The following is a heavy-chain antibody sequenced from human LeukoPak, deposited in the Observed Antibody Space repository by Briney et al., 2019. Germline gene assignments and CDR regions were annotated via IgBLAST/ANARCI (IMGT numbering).Heavy chain of an antibody. D-gene: IGHD3-10*01. Sequence: GASVKVSCKASVYTFTSYDINWVRQATGQGLEWMGWMNPNSGNTGYAQKFQGRATMTRNTSISTAYMELSSLRSEDTAVYYCARGRASYYYGSGSWGQGTMVTVSS. CDR1: VYTFTSYD. CDR3: ARGRASYYYGSGS. CDR2: MNPNSGNT. J-gene: IGHJ3*01. V-gene: IGHV1-8*01.